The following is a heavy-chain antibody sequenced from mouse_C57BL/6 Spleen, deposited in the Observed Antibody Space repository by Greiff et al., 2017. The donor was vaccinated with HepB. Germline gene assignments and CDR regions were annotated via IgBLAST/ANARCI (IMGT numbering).Heavy chain of an antibody. J-gene: IGHJ3*01. V-gene: IGHV1-18*01. CDR1: GYTFTDYN. CDR3: ARARYDYDPFAY. CDR2: INPNNGGT. Sequence: VQLKQSGPELVKPGASVKIPCKASGYTFTDYNMDWVKQSHGKSLEWIGDINPNNGGTIYNQKFKGKATLTVDKSSSTAYMELRSLTSEDTAVYYCARARYDYDPFAYWGQGTLVTVSA. D-gene: IGHD2-4*01.